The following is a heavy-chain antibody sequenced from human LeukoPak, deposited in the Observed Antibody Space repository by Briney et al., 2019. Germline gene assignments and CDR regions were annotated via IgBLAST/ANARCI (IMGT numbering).Heavy chain of an antibody. J-gene: IGHJ5*02. D-gene: IGHD2-15*01. CDR2: INPNSGGT. CDR3: ARGYCSGGSCYPVETWFDP. V-gene: IGHV1-2*06. Sequence: ASVKVSCKAAGYTFTGYYMFWVRQAPGQGLEWMGRINPNSGGTNYAQKFQGRVTMTRDTTISTAYMELSRLRPDDTAVYYCARGYCSGGSCYPVETWFDPWGQGTLVTVSS. CDR1: GYTFTGYY.